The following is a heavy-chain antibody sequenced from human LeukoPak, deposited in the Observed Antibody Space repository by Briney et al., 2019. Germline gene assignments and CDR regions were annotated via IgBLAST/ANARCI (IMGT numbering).Heavy chain of an antibody. Sequence: SVKVSCKASGGTFSSYAISWVRQAPGQGLEWMGRIIPIFGIANYAQKFQGRVTITADKSTSTAYMELSSLRSEDTAVYYCASKSRDGYNLPYYYGMDVWGQGTTVTVSS. J-gene: IGHJ6*02. CDR3: ASKSRDGYNLPYYYGMDV. V-gene: IGHV1-69*04. CDR1: GGTFSSYA. CDR2: IIPIFGIA. D-gene: IGHD5-24*01.